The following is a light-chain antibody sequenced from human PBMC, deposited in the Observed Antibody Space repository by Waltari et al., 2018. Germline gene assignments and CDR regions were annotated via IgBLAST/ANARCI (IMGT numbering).Light chain of an antibody. V-gene: IGLV2-8*01. Sequence: QSALTPPPSASGSPGQSVTIPCTGTSSDLGGYDFVSWYQHHPGNAPKLMIYEVSKRPSGVPDRFSGSKSGNTASLTVSGLQAEDEADYYCSSYVGSNNPVFGGGTKLTVL. CDR1: SSDLGGYDF. CDR2: EVS. J-gene: IGLJ2*01. CDR3: SSYVGSNNPV.